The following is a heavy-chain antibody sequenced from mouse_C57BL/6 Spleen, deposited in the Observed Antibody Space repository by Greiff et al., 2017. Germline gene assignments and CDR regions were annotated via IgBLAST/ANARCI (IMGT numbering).Heavy chain of an antibody. CDR3: ARQGRSYGNYGAMDD. CDR1: GFSLTSYG. J-gene: IGHJ4*01. D-gene: IGHD2-1*01. Sequence: QVQLKELGPGLVAPSQSLSITCTVSGFSLTSYGVHWVRQPPGKGLEWLVVIWSDGSTTYYSALKSRLSISKDNSKSQVFLKMNSLQTDDTAMYYCARQGRSYGNYGAMDDWGQGTSVTVSS. CDR2: IWSDGST. V-gene: IGHV2-6-1*01.